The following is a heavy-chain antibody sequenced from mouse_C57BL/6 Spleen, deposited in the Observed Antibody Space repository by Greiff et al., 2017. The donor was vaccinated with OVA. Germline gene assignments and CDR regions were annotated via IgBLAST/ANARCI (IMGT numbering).Heavy chain of an antibody. D-gene: IGHD1-2*01. Sequence: VQLQQSGPELVKPGASVKISCKASGYSFTGYYMNWVKQSPEKSLEWIGEINPSTGGTTYNQKFKAKATLTVDKSSSTAYMQLKSLTSDDSAVYYCARGSTTAFDYWGQGTTLTVSS. CDR1: GYSFTGYY. V-gene: IGHV1-42*01. CDR3: ARGSTTAFDY. CDR2: INPSTGGT. J-gene: IGHJ2*01.